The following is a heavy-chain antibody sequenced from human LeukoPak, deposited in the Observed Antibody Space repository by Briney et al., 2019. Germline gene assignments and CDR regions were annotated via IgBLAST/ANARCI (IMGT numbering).Heavy chain of an antibody. Sequence: GGSLRLSCAASGFTFSSYAMSWVRQAPGKGLEWVSVTSGSGGTTYYADSVKGRFTISRDNTKNTLYLQMNSLRDEDTAVYYCARRTGGANNFDNWGQGTLVTVSS. CDR3: ARRTGGANNFDN. J-gene: IGHJ4*02. CDR1: GFTFSSYA. D-gene: IGHD1-26*01. CDR2: TSGSGGTT. V-gene: IGHV3-23*01.